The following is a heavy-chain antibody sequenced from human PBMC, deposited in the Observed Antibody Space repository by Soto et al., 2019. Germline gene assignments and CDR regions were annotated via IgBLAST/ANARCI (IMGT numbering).Heavy chain of an antibody. CDR1: GYSFTSYW. CDR2: IDPSDSYT. D-gene: IGHD2-2*01. V-gene: IGHV5-10-1*01. J-gene: IGHJ6*02. CDR3: AGHCWSSSSCYLDYYYYGMDV. Sequence: GESLKISCKGSGYSFTSYWISWVRQMPGKGLEWMGRIDPSDSYTNYSPSFQGHVTISADKSISTAYLQWSSLKASDTAMYHCAGHCWSSSSCYLDYYYYGMDVWGQGTTVTVSS.